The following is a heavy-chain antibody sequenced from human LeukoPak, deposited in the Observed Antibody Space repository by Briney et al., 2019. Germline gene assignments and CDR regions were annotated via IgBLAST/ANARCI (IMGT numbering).Heavy chain of an antibody. CDR1: GFTFSSYA. CDR3: TRGAGSSNFDY. CDR2: IRNSGGTT. D-gene: IGHD3-10*01. J-gene: IGHJ4*02. Sequence: GGSLRLSCAASGFTFSSYAMSWVRQAPGKGLEWVSSIRNSGGTTYYADSVKGRFTISRDNSKNTLSLQLDSLRVEDTAVYYCTRGAGSSNFDYWGQGTLVTVSS. V-gene: IGHV3-23*01.